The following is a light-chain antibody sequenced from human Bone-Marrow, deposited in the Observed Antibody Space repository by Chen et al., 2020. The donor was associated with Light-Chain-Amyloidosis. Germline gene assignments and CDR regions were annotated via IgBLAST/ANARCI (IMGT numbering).Light chain of an antibody. V-gene: IGLV2-23*02. CDR3: CSYAGISTHV. J-gene: IGLJ1*01. CDR2: GVN. CDR1: YSDVGSHNF. Sequence: QSALTQPASVSGSPGQSVTIACTGSYSDVGSHNFVSWYQLHPGRAPKLILYGVNNRPSGVSERFSGSKTDNTASLTISGLLGEDEADYYCCSYAGISTHVFGTGTKVTV.